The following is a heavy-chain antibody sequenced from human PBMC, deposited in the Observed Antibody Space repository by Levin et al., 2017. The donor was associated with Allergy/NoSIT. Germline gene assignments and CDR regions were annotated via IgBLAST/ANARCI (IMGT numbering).Heavy chain of an antibody. V-gene: IGHV4-34*01. D-gene: IGHD5-18*01. J-gene: IGHJ4*02. CDR2: INHSGST. CDR3: ARRGGPRIQLWERADY. Sequence: SQTLSLTCAVYGGSFSGYYWSWIRQPPGKGLEWIGEINHSGSTNYNPSLKSRVTISVDTSKNQFSLKLSSVTAADTAVYYCARRGGPRIQLWERADYWGQGTLVTVSS. CDR1: GGSFSGYY.